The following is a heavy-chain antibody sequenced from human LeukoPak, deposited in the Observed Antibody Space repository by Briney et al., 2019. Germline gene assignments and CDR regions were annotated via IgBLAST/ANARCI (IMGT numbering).Heavy chain of an antibody. V-gene: IGHV3-21*01. D-gene: IGHD6-13*01. Sequence: GGSLRLSCAASGFTFSSYSMNWVRQAPGKGLEWVSSISSSSSYIYYADSLKGRFTISRDNAKNSLYLQMNSLRAEDTAVYYCARVEYSSSWYYFDYWGQGTLVTVSS. CDR3: ARVEYSSSWYYFDY. CDR2: ISSSSSYI. J-gene: IGHJ4*02. CDR1: GFTFSSYS.